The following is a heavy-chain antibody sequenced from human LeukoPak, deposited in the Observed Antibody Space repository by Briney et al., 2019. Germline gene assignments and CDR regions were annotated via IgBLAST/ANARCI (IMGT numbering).Heavy chain of an antibody. Sequence: PSETLSLTCTVSGDSISGNSWSWIRQPAGKGLEWIGRIYSSGSTDYNPSLKSRVTMSVDTSKNQFSLKLSSVTAADTAVYYCARSSGYSSGLDYWGQGALVTVSS. CDR1: GDSISGNS. V-gene: IGHV4-4*07. D-gene: IGHD6-19*01. CDR2: IYSSGST. J-gene: IGHJ4*02. CDR3: ARSSGYSSGLDY.